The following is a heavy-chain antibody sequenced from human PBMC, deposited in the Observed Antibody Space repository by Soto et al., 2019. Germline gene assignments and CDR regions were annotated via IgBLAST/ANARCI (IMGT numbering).Heavy chain of an antibody. CDR2: ISWNSGSI. Sequence: SLRLSCAASGFTFDDYAMHWVRQAPGKGLEWVSGISWNSGSIGYADSVKGRFTISRDNAKNSLYLQMNSLRAEDTALYYCAKDCQLDIGWFDYWGQGTLVTVSS. CDR1: GFTFDDYA. D-gene: IGHD2-15*01. J-gene: IGHJ4*02. CDR3: AKDCQLDIGWFDY. V-gene: IGHV3-9*01.